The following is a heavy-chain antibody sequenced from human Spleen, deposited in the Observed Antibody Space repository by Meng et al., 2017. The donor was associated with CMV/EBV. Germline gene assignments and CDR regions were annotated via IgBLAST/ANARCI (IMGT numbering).Heavy chain of an antibody. CDR3: AKAGAAVTTNFDF. CDR1: GYNCDIYG. CDR2: VSAENGDT. J-gene: IGHJ4*02. V-gene: IGHV1-18*01. Sequence: CKAAGYNCDIYGISWVRQAPGQGLEWVGWVSAENGDTDYGQKFQGRVTVTADTITNTAYMEMRSLRSDDSAMYYCAKAGAAVTTNFDFWGQGTLVTVSS. D-gene: IGHD4-17*01.